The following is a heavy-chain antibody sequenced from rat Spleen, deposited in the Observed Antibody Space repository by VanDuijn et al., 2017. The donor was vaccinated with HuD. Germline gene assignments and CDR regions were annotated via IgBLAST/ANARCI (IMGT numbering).Heavy chain of an antibody. J-gene: IGHJ2*01. CDR3: AREAGIPFHYFDY. CDR2: INTNGDGA. D-gene: IGHD1-4*01. V-gene: IGHV5-58*01. CDR1: GFTFSSYW. Sequence: EVQLVESGGGLVQPGRSMKLSCVASGFTFSSYWMYWIRQAPGKGLEWVSSINTNGDGAYYRDSVKGRFTISRDNAESTLYLQMDSLRSEDTATYYCAREAGIPFHYFDYWGQGVMVTVSS.